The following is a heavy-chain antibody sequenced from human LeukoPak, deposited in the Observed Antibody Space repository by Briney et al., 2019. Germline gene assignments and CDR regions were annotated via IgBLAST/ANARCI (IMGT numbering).Heavy chain of an antibody. Sequence: PSETLSLTCAVYGGSFSGYYWSWIRQPPGKGLEWIGEINHSGSTNYNPSLKSRVTISVDTSKNQFSLKLSPVTAADTAVYYCARVAGYYGSGSYYKISALFDYWGQGTLVTVSS. D-gene: IGHD3-10*01. CDR3: ARVAGYYGSGSYYKISALFDY. CDR2: INHSGST. V-gene: IGHV4-34*01. CDR1: GGSFSGYY. J-gene: IGHJ4*02.